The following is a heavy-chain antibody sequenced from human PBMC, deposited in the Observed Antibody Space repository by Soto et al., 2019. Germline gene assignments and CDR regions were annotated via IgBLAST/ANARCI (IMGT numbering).Heavy chain of an antibody. Sequence: SQTRSLTCAISGDSVSSNSAAWNWIRQSPSTALEWLGRTYYRSKWYNGYAVSVKSRITMNPDTSKNQFSLDLNSVTPEDTAVYYCAREAPYSSSWFDAFDIWGKGTMVTVSS. J-gene: IGHJ3*02. V-gene: IGHV6-1*01. CDR1: GDSVSSNSAA. CDR2: TYYRSKWYN. D-gene: IGHD6-13*01. CDR3: AREAPYSSSWFDAFDI.